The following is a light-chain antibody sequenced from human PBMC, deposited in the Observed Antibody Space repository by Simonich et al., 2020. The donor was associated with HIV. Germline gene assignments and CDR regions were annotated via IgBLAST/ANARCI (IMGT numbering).Light chain of an antibody. CDR3: QQHYDTPWT. CDR2: WAS. V-gene: IGKV4-1*01. J-gene: IGKJ1*01. CDR1: QSVLYSSNNKNY. Sequence: DIVMTQSPDSLAVSLGKRATLTCKSSQSVLYSSNNKNYFAWYQQKPGQPPNLLIYWASTRESGVPDRFSGSGSGTDFTLTINSLQAEDVAVYYCQQHYDTPWTFGQGTKVEIK.